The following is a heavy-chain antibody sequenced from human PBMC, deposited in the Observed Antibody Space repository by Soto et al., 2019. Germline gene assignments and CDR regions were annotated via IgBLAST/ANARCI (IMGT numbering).Heavy chain of an antibody. CDR2: INHSGST. J-gene: IGHJ4*02. V-gene: IGHV4-34*01. Sequence: SETLSLTCAVYGGSFSGYYWSWIRQPPGKGLEWIGEINHSGSTNYNPSLKSRVTISVDTSKNQFSLKLSSVTAADTAVYYCACSNFPRGRPIDYWGQGTLVTVSS. CDR3: ACSNFPRGRPIDY. D-gene: IGHD3-16*01. CDR1: GGSFSGYY.